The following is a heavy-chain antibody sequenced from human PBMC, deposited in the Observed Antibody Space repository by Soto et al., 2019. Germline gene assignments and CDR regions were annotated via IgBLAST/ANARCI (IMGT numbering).Heavy chain of an antibody. V-gene: IGHV1-18*01. CDR2: ISAYNGNT. Sequence: ASVKVSCKASGYTFTSYGISWVRQAPGQGLEWMGWISAYNGNTNYAQKLQGRVTMTTDTSTSTAYMELRSLRSDDTAVYYCARDLGERYFDWLANFDYWGQGTLITVSS. J-gene: IGHJ4*02. D-gene: IGHD3-9*01. CDR3: ARDLGERYFDWLANFDY. CDR1: GYTFTSYG.